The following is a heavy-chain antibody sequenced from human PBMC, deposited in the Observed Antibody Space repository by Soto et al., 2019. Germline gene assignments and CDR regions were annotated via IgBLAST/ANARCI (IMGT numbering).Heavy chain of an antibody. Sequence: QVQLQESGPGLVKPSQTLSLTCTVSGGSISSGGYYWSWIRQHPGNGLEWIGYIYYSGSTYYNPYLKSRVTISVDTSKHQFSLKLSSVTAADTAVYYCARGRDTAMSDDAFDIWGQGTMVTVSS. D-gene: IGHD5-18*01. J-gene: IGHJ3*02. CDR2: IYYSGST. CDR1: GGSISSGGYY. CDR3: ARGRDTAMSDDAFDI. V-gene: IGHV4-31*03.